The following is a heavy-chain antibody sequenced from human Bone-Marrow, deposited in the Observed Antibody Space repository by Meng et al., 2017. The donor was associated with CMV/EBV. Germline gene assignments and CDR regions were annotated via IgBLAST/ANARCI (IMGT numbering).Heavy chain of an antibody. Sequence: GESLKISCAASGFTFSSYSMNWVRQAPGKGLVWVARIDFVGSSRTYVDTVQGRFTVSRDNAKNTLYLEMNSLRPEDTAVYYCTRDNRDMAAMCDSWGQGTLVTVSS. V-gene: IGHV3-74*01. D-gene: IGHD5-18*01. J-gene: IGHJ1*01. CDR1: GFTFSSYS. CDR2: IDFVGSSR. CDR3: TRDNRDMAAMCDS.